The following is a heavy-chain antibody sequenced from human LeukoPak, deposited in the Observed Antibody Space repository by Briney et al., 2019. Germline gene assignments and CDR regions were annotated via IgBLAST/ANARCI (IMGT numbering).Heavy chain of an antibody. D-gene: IGHD3-10*01. CDR1: GFTFSSYW. CDR2: ISGDGRNI. V-gene: IGHV3-74*01. Sequence: GGSLRLSCVASGFTFSSYWMHWVRQDPRKGLVWVSRISGDGRNINYADSVRGRFTISRDNAKNTLYLQMNTLRVEDTAVYYCARGWFGPGSHDAFDIWGQGTMVTVSS. CDR3: ARGWFGPGSHDAFDI. J-gene: IGHJ3*02.